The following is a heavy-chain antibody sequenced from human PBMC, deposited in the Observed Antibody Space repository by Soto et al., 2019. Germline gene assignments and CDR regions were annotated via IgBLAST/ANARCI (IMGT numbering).Heavy chain of an antibody. CDR2: IYYSGRT. D-gene: IGHD5-12*01. V-gene: IGHV4-31*03. CDR1: GDSISSSGYY. Sequence: QVQLQESGPGLVKPSQTLSLTCTVSGDSISSSGYYWSWIRQHPGKGLEWIGYIYYSGRTYYNPFLKSRVRVSVDTSKSQFSLELSSVTAADTAVYYCARFRDGYNYFDFWGQGTLVTVSS. J-gene: IGHJ4*02. CDR3: ARFRDGYNYFDF.